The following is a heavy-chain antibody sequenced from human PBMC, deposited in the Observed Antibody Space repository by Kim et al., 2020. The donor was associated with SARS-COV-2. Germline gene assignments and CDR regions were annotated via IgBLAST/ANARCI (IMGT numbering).Heavy chain of an antibody. CDR3: AKDTWGGGFGDGADY. D-gene: IGHD3-10*01. Sequence: DSVKGRFTISRDNSKNTLYLQMNSLRAEDTAVYYCAKDTWGGGFGDGADYWGQGTLVTVSS. V-gene: IGHV3-30*02. J-gene: IGHJ4*02.